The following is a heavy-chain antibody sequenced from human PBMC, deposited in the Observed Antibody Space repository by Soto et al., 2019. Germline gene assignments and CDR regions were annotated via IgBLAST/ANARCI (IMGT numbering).Heavy chain of an antibody. CDR2: ISGSGGST. V-gene: IGHV3-23*01. J-gene: IGHJ4*02. CDR3: AKDFIRGYSGYDSGGYYFDY. CDR1: GFTFSSYA. Sequence: PGGSLRLSCAASGFTFSSYAMSWVRQAPGKGLKWVSAISGSGGSTYYADSVKGRFTISRDNSKNTLYLQMNSLRAEDTAVYYCAKDFIRGYSGYDSGGYYFDYWGQGTLVTVSS. D-gene: IGHD5-12*01.